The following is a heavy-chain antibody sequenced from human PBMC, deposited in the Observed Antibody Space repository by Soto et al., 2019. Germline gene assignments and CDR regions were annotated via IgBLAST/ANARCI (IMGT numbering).Heavy chain of an antibody. CDR2: ISAYNGNT. J-gene: IGHJ5*02. V-gene: IGHV1-18*01. CDR1: GYTFTSYG. Sequence: ASVKVSCKASGYTFTSYGISWVRQAPGQGLEWMGWISAYNGNTNYAQKLQGRVTMTTDTSTSTAYMELRSLRSDDTAVYYCTRESNYDILTGYYWFDPWGQGTLVTVSS. CDR3: TRESNYDILTGYYWFDP. D-gene: IGHD3-9*01.